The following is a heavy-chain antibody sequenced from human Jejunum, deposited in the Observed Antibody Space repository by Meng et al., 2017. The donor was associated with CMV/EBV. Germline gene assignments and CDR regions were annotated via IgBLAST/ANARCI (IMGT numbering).Heavy chain of an antibody. CDR3: ARGMYFSP. Sequence: EADVGESGRPVGQPWVSLGPSCATSGFSVSSNIMSWVGKAPGKGLECVSISDPTGYTYYADSVKGRFSISSDSSRNTLYIEMNSLRVEDTAVYYCARGMYFSPWGQGTLVTVSS. CDR2: SDPTGYT. V-gene: IGHV3-66*01. D-gene: IGHD2-8*01. J-gene: IGHJ5*02. CDR1: GFSVSSNI.